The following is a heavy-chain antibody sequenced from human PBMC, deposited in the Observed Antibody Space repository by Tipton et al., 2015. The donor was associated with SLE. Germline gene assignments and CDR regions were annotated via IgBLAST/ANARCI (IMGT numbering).Heavy chain of an antibody. V-gene: IGHV4-31*03. CDR2: IYYSGST. D-gene: IGHD6-19*01. J-gene: IGHJ5*02. Sequence: TLSLTCTVSGGSISSSSYYWGWIRQHPGKGLEWIGYIYYSGSTYYNPSLQSRVTISVDTSKNQFSPKLSSVTAADTAVYYCARLQIAVAGTGFDPWGQGTLVTVSS. CDR3: ARLQIAVAGTGFDP. CDR1: GGSISSSSYY.